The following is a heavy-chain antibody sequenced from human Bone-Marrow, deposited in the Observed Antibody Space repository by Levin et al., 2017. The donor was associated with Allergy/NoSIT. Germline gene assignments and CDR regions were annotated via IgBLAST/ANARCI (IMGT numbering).Heavy chain of an antibody. CDR2: ISHSGST. Sequence: GSLRLSCAVSGYSITSGKYWGWSRQPPGKGLEWIGSISHSGSTSYNPSLKSRVAISVDTSKNLFSLKLNSVTAADTAVYFCAATNWGSADGFDVWGQGTMVSVSS. CDR3: AATNWGSADGFDV. V-gene: IGHV4-38-2*01. J-gene: IGHJ3*01. D-gene: IGHD7-27*01. CDR1: GYSITSGKY.